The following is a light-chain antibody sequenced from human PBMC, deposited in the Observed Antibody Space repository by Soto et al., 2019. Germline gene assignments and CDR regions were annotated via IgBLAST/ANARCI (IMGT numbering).Light chain of an antibody. Sequence: DIVMTQSPDSLAVSLGERATINCKSSQSVLYSSNNKNYLAWYQQKPGQPPKLLIYWASTRESGVPDRFSGSGSGTDFTLTISSLQAEDGAVYYCQQYYSTPLTFGPGPKVDIK. CDR1: QSVLYSSNNKNY. J-gene: IGKJ3*01. CDR2: WAS. CDR3: QQYYSTPLT. V-gene: IGKV4-1*01.